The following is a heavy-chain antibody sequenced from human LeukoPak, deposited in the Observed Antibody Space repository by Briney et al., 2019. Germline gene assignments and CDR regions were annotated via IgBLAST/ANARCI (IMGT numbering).Heavy chain of an antibody. CDR2: IYTSGST. V-gene: IGHV4-4*07. D-gene: IGHD3-9*01. Sequence: SETLSLTCTVSGGSISSYYWSWIRQPAGKGLEWIGRIYTSGSTNYNPSLKSRVTISVDTSKNQFSLKVTSVTAADTAVYYCARAPARSSDTVTGYLFDYWGQGTLVTVSS. CDR1: GGSISSYY. J-gene: IGHJ4*02. CDR3: ARAPARSSDTVTGYLFDY.